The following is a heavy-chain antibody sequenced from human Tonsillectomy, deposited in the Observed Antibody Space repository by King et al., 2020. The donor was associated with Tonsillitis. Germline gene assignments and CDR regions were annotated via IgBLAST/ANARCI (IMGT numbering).Heavy chain of an antibody. CDR2: IYPGDSDT. Sequence: QLVQSGAEVKKTGESLKISCKGSGYSFTSYWIGWVRQMPGKGLEWMGIIYPGDSDTRYSPSFQGQVTISADKSISTACLQWRSLKASDTAMYYCARLKLNDYGDLHFDYWGQGTLVTVSS. J-gene: IGHJ4*02. D-gene: IGHD4-17*01. CDR1: GYSFTSYW. V-gene: IGHV5-51*01. CDR3: ARLKLNDYGDLHFDY.